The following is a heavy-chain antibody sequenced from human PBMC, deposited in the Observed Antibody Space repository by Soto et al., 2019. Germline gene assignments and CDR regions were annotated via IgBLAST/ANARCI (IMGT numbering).Heavy chain of an antibody. J-gene: IGHJ4*02. V-gene: IGHV3-23*01. Sequence: EVQLLESGGGLVQPGGSLRLSCEASGFPFTSYGVSWVRQAPGKGLEWVSTINTNGNRHYADSVTGRFTISRDSSESMLYLDMNNLRAEDTALYYCARTLGVGHYPFRHWGQGTLVTVSS. CDR3: ARTLGVGHYPFRH. D-gene: IGHD7-27*01. CDR1: GFPFTSYG. CDR2: INTNGNR.